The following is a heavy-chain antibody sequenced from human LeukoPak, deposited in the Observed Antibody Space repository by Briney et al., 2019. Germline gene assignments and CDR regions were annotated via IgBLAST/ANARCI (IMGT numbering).Heavy chain of an antibody. Sequence: PSETLSLTCTVSGGSISSGDYYWSWIRQPPGKGLEWIAYIFYSGSTYYNPSLRSRVTVSRDTSKNQFSLKMNYVTAADTAVYYCARSLGGYWAFDIWGQGTMVTVSS. CDR2: IFYSGST. CDR3: ARSLGGYWAFDI. V-gene: IGHV4-30-4*01. D-gene: IGHD3-10*01. CDR1: GGSISSGDYY. J-gene: IGHJ3*02.